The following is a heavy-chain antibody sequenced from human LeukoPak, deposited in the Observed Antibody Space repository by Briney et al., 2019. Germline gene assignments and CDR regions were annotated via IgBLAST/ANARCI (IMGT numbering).Heavy chain of an antibody. CDR1: GGSLSSYY. CDR2: INRSGST. Sequence: SETLSLTCAVYGGSLSSYYWSWIRQAPGKGLEWIGEINHKGLEWIGEINRSGSTNYNPSLKSPVTISGDTSKNWLSLRLTSVTAADTALYYCARVGSSGYLDYWGQGTLVTVSS. CDR3: ARVGSSGYLDY. D-gene: IGHD3-22*01. V-gene: IGHV4-34*01. J-gene: IGHJ4*02.